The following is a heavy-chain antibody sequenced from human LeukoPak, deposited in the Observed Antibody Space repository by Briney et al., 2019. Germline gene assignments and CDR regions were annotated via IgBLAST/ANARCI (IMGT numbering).Heavy chain of an antibody. V-gene: IGHV4-38-2*01. CDR1: GGSFSGYY. D-gene: IGHD3-10*01. J-gene: IGHJ3*02. Sequence: SETLSLTCAVYGGSFSGYYWGWIRQPPGKGLEWIGSIYHSGSTYYNPSLKSRVTISVDTSKNQFSLKLSSVTAADTAVYYCARGVGGSDAFDIWGQGTMVTVSS. CDR3: ARGVGGSDAFDI. CDR2: IYHSGST.